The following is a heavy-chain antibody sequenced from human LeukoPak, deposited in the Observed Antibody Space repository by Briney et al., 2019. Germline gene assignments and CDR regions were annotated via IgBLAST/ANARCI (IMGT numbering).Heavy chain of an antibody. CDR2: IKQDGSEK. Sequence: GGSLRLSCATSGFTFSSYWMNWVRQAPGKGLEWVANIKQDGSEKHYVDSVKGRFTISRDNAKNTMYLQMNSLRVEDTAMYYCGRDVGPWGQGTLVTVSS. J-gene: IGHJ5*02. CDR1: GFTFSSYW. CDR3: GRDVGP. V-gene: IGHV3-7*03.